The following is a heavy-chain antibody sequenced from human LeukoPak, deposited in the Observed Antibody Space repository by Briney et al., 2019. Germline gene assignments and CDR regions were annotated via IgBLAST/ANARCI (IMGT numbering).Heavy chain of an antibody. CDR2: IGTYGGDT. J-gene: IGHJ5*01. CDR1: TSR. CDR3: ARDLWNFYDDSGYNRDFDS. D-gene: IGHD3-22*01. Sequence: GASVKVSCKATSRISWVRQAPGQGLEWMGWIGTYGGDTYYAQKFQGRITVPTDTSTSTVYMELRNLRSDDTAVYYCARDLWNFYDDSGYNRDFDSWGQGTLVTVSS. V-gene: IGHV1-18*01.